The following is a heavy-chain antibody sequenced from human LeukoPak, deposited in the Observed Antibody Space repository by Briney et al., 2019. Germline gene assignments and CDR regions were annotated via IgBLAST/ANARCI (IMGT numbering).Heavy chain of an antibody. CDR1: GFTFSTYG. V-gene: IGHV3-23*01. CDR3: AKQTYYDFWSGYSIDY. J-gene: IGHJ4*02. Sequence: GGSLRLSCAASGFTFSTYGMSWVRQAPGKGLEWVSSITGSGGTTYYVDSVKGRFTISRDNSKNTLYLQMNSLRAEDTAVYYCAKQTYYDFWSGYSIDYWGQGTLVTVSS. D-gene: IGHD3-3*01. CDR2: ITGSGGTT.